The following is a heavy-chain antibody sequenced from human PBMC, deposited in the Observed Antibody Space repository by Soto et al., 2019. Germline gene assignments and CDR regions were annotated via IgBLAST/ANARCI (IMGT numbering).Heavy chain of an antibody. CDR3: VIWGLTENY. Sequence: EVQPVESGGGLVQPGGSLRLSCAASGFTLSMYWMSWVRQAPGKGLEWVAHINEDGSETRYVDSVEGRFAISRDNAKKSLYLQMNGLRVDDTAVFYCVIWGLTENYWGQGTLVTVSS. CDR2: INEDGSET. J-gene: IGHJ4*02. D-gene: IGHD3-16*01. CDR1: GFTLSMYW. V-gene: IGHV3-7*05.